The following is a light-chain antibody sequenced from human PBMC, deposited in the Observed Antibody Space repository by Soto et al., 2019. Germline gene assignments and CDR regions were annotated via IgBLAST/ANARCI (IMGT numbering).Light chain of an antibody. CDR2: AAS. CDR3: QQYYSYPRT. J-gene: IGKJ1*01. Sequence: AIRITQSPSSLSASTGDRVTITCRASQGISSYLAWYQQKPGKAPKLLIYAASTLQSGVPSRFSGSGSGTDFTLTISCLQSEDVATYYCQQYYSYPRTLGQGTKVDIK. CDR1: QGISSY. V-gene: IGKV1-8*01.